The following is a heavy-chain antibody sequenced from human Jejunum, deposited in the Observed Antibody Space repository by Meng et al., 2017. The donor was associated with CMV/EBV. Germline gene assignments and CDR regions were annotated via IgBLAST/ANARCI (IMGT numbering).Heavy chain of an antibody. CDR1: GFPFSSYW. CDR2: INNDGSDT. CDR3: ARGGNSATFDY. V-gene: IGHV3-74*01. J-gene: IGHJ4*02. D-gene: IGHD4-23*01. Sequence: EVQLVESGGGLVQPGGSLGLSCAASGFPFSSYWMNWVRQVPGKGLEWVSRINNDGSDTIYADSVKGRFTISRGNAENTLYLQMTSLRVEDTAMYYCARGGNSATFDYWGQGTLVTVPQ.